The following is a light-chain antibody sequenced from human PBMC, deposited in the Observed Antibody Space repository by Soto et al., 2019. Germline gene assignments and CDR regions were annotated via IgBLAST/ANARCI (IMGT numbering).Light chain of an antibody. CDR1: SSDVGAYNH. CDR3: CSFAGSPYV. CDR2: DVS. Sequence: QSVLTQPRSVSGSPGQSVTISCTGTSSDVGAYNHVSWNQQHPGKAPKLMIYDVSKRPSGVPDRFSGSKSGNTASLTISGLQAEDESDYYCCSFAGSPYVFGTGTKLTVL. J-gene: IGLJ1*01. V-gene: IGLV2-11*01.